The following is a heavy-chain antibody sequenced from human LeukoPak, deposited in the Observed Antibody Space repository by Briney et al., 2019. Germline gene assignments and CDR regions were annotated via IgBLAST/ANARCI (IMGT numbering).Heavy chain of an antibody. CDR2: ISAYNGNT. Sequence: ASVKVSCKASGYTFTSYGISWVRQATGQGLEWMGWISAYNGNTNYAQKLQGRVTMTTDTSTSTAYMELRSLRSDDTAVYYCARDHDEGSSPYYFDYWGQGTLVTVSS. D-gene: IGHD6-6*01. CDR1: GYTFTSYG. J-gene: IGHJ4*02. CDR3: ARDHDEGSSPYYFDY. V-gene: IGHV1-18*01.